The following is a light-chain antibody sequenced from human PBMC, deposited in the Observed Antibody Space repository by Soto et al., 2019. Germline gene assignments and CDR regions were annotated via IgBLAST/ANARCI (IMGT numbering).Light chain of an antibody. CDR2: SNN. V-gene: IGLV1-44*01. CDR3: AAWDDSLNGGV. CDR1: SSNIGSHT. J-gene: IGLJ1*01. Sequence: QSVLTQPPSASRTPGQRVTISCSGSSSNIGSHTVNWYQQLPGTAPKLLIYSNNQRPSGVPDRFSGSKSGTSASLAISGLQSEDEADYYCAAWDDSLNGGVFGTGTKVTV.